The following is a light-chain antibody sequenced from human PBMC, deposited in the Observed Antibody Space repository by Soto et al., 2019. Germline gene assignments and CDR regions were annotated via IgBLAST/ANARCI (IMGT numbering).Light chain of an antibody. V-gene: IGKV3-15*01. CDR3: QQYNNWPPGT. Sequence: EIVMTQSPATLSVSPGERATLSCRASRSVSSNLAWYQQKPGQAPRLLIYGASTRATGIPARFSGSGSGTEFTLTISSLQSEDFAVYYCQQYNNWPPGTFGGGTKVEIK. CDR1: RSVSSN. J-gene: IGKJ4*01. CDR2: GAS.